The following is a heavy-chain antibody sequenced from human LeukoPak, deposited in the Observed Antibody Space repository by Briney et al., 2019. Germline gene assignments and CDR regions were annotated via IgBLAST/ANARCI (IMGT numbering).Heavy chain of an antibody. J-gene: IGHJ3*02. CDR1: GDIVSSITVA. CDR3: ARGVNNAFDI. V-gene: IGHV6-1*01. Sequence: SQTLSLTCAISGDIVSSITVAWNWIRQSPSRGLEWLGRTYYGSKWYNDYTVSVKSRITINPDTSKNQFSLQLNSVTPEDTAVYYCARGVNNAFDIWGQGTMVTVSS. CDR2: TYYGSKWYN.